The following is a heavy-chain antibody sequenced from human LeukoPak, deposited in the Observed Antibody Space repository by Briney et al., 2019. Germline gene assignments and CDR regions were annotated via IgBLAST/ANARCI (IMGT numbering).Heavy chain of an antibody. J-gene: IGHJ4*02. Sequence: ASVKVSCKASGYTFTGYYMHWVRQAPGQGVEWMGWINPNSGGTNYAQKFQGRVTMTRDTSISTAYMELSRLRSDDTAVYYCARDYNVLRFLEWLPTFDYWGQGTLVTVSS. D-gene: IGHD3-3*01. CDR3: ARDYNVLRFLEWLPTFDY. CDR2: INPNSGGT. V-gene: IGHV1-2*02. CDR1: GYTFTGYY.